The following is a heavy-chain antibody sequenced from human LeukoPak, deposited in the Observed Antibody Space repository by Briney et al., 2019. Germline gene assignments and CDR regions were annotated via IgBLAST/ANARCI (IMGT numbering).Heavy chain of an antibody. CDR1: GFTFSSYG. CDR3: AKRRVAVAGV. CDR2: IRYDGSNK. Sequence: GGSLRLSCAASGFTFSSYGMHWVRQAPGKGLEWVAFIRYDGSNKYYADSVKGRFTISRDNSKNTPYLQMNSLRAEDTAVHYCAKRRVAVAGVWGQGTLVTVSS. D-gene: IGHD6-19*01. J-gene: IGHJ4*02. V-gene: IGHV3-30*02.